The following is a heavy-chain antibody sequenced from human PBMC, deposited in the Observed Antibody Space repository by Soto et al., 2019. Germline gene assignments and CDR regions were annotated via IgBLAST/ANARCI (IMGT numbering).Heavy chain of an antibody. CDR2: LYSDGSR. Sequence: EVQLVESGGGLVQPGGSLRLSCAASGVTVSNNYMSWVRQAPGKGLEWVSVLYSDGSRYYADSVQGRFTISRDNSKNSVYLQMNSLRAEDSAVYYCARDVGVWGRGTTVTVSS. V-gene: IGHV3-66*01. CDR3: ARDVGV. CDR1: GVTVSNNY. J-gene: IGHJ6*04.